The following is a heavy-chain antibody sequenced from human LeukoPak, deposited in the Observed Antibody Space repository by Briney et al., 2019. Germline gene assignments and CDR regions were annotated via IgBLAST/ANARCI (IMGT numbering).Heavy chain of an antibody. J-gene: IGHJ4*02. V-gene: IGHV3-48*04. CDR3: ARDPPAPGYSYGFGFDY. CDR2: ISSSSSTI. CDR1: GFTFSSYS. Sequence: GGSLRLSCAASGFTFSSYSMNWVRQAPGKGLEWVSYISSSSSTIYYADSVKGRFTISRDNAKNSLYLQMNSLRAKDTAVYYCARDPPAPGYSYGFGFDYWGQGTLVTVSS. D-gene: IGHD5-18*01.